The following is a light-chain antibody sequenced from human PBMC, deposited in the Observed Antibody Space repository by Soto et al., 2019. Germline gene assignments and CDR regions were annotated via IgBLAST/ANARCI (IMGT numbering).Light chain of an antibody. CDR2: RNN. V-gene: IGLV1-47*01. CDR1: SSNIGRNY. J-gene: IGLJ7*01. Sequence: QSVLTQPPSASGTPGQRVTISCSGSSSNIGRNYVYWYQQLPGTAPKLLIYRNNQRPSGVPDRFSGSKSGTSASLAISGLRSEDEADDYWAAWDDSLSGPGFGGGTQLTVL. CDR3: AAWDDSLSGPG.